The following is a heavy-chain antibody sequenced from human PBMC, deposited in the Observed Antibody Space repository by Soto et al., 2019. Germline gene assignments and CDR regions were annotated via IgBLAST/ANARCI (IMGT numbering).Heavy chain of an antibody. D-gene: IGHD6-19*01. V-gene: IGHV1-69*13. CDR3: ARSADSSGWYNWFDP. J-gene: IGHJ5*02. Sequence: SVKVTCKASGGTFSIYAISWVRQAPGQGLEWMGGIIPIFGTANYAQKFQGRVTITADESTSTAYMELSSLRSEDTAVYYCARSADSSGWYNWFDPWGQGTLVTVSS. CDR1: GGTFSIYA. CDR2: IIPIFGTA.